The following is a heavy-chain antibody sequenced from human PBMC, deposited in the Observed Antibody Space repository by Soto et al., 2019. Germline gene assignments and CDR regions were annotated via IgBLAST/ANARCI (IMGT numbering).Heavy chain of an antibody. Sequence: SVKVSCKTSGLSFSSSAMQWVRQARGQRLEWIGWIVVGTNNTHYAQKLQERVTITRDMSTSTVYMELSSLRPEDTALYYCAAYLLYCSADSCDDFWGQGPLVTGFS. CDR1: GLSFSSSA. CDR2: IVVGTNNT. CDR3: AAYLLYCSADSCDDF. J-gene: IGHJ4*02. D-gene: IGHD2-15*01. V-gene: IGHV1-58*02.